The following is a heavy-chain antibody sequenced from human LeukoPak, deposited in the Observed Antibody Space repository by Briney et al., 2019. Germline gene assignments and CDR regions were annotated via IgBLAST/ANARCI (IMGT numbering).Heavy chain of an antibody. J-gene: IGHJ4*02. Sequence: PSETLSLTCTVSGYSISSGYYWGWIRQPPGKGLEWIGSIYHSGSTYYNPSLKSRVTISVDTSKNQFSLKLSSVTAADTAVYYCARGRIRFIAAAGPFDYWGQGTLVTVSS. CDR2: IYHSGST. V-gene: IGHV4-38-2*02. CDR3: ARGRIRFIAAAGPFDY. D-gene: IGHD6-13*01. CDR1: GYSISSGYY.